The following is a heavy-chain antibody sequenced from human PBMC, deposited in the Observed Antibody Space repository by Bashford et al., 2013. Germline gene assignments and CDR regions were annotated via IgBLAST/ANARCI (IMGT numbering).Heavy chain of an antibody. Sequence: WVRQAPGQGLEWMGWMNPNSGNTGYAQKFQGRVTMTRNTSISTAYMELSSLRSEDTAVYYCARWLGGSSYYYYMDVWGRGTTVTVSS. D-gene: IGHD6-6*01. CDR3: ARWLGGSSYYYYMDV. V-gene: IGHV1-8*01. J-gene: IGHJ6*03. CDR2: MNPNSGNT.